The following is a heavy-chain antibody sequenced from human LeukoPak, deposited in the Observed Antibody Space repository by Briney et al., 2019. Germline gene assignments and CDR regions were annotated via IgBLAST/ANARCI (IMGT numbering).Heavy chain of an antibody. V-gene: IGHV3-11*04. CDR3: ARDGPGYSNYYYYYMDV. J-gene: IGHJ6*03. D-gene: IGHD5-18*01. CDR2: ISSSGGTI. CDR1: GFIFSDYY. Sequence: GGSLRLSCAAPGFIFSDYYMSWIRQAPGKGLEWVSYISSSGGTIYYADSVEGRFTISRDNAKNSLYLQMNSLRAEDTAVYYCARDGPGYSNYYYYYMDVWGKGTTVTVSS.